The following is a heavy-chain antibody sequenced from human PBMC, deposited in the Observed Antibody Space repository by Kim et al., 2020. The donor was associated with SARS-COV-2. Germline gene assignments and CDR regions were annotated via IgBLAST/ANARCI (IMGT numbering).Heavy chain of an antibody. CDR2: IIPIFGTA. V-gene: IGHV1-69*13. CDR3: ARDTGTGLYCSSTSCYIYGRDV. J-gene: IGHJ6*02. Sequence: SVKVSCKASGGTFSSYAISWVRQAPGQGLEWMGGIIPIFGTANYAQKFQGRVTITADESTSTAYMELSSLRSEDTAVYYCARDTGTGLYCSSTSCYIYGRDVWGQGTTVTVSS. D-gene: IGHD2-2*02. CDR1: GGTFSSYA.